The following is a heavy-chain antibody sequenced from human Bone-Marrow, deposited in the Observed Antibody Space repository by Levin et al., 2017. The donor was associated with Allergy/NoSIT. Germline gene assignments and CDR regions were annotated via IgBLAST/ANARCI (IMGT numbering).Heavy chain of an antibody. J-gene: IGHJ6*02. D-gene: IGHD4-11*01. CDR1: GFTFSRYK. CDR2: ITGDSSAI. CDR3: AREYSDYYYGMDV. Sequence: GGSLRLSCAASGFTFSRYKINWVRQAPGKGLEWLSYITGDSSAIYYADSVKGRFTISRDNAKNSLYLQMNSLRDEDTAVYYCAREYSDYYYGMDVWGQGTTVTVSS. V-gene: IGHV3-48*02.